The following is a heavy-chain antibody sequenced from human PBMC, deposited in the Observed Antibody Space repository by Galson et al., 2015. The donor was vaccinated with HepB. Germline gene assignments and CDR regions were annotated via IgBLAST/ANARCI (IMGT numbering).Heavy chain of an antibody. D-gene: IGHD4-23*01. V-gene: IGHV3-21*01. CDR2: ISSSSSYI. Sequence: SLRLSCAASGFTFSSYSMNWVRQAPGKGLEWVSSISSSSSYIYYADSVKGRFTISRDNAKNSLYLQMNSLRAEDTAVYYCARDIGTTVVTQGGYDYWGQGTLVTVSS. CDR1: GFTFSSYS. CDR3: ARDIGTTVVTQGGYDY. J-gene: IGHJ4*02.